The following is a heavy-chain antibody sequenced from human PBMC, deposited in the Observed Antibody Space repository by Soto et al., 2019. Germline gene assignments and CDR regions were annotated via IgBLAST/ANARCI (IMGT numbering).Heavy chain of an antibody. Sequence: QVQLVQSGAEVKKPGASVKVSCKASGYTFTSYGISWVRQAPGQGLEWMGWISAYNGNTNYAQKLQGRVTMTTDTSTSTAYMELRSLSSDDTAVYYCARDGGYCSGGSCPTAYYYYGMDVWGQGTTVTVSS. CDR3: ARDGGYCSGGSCPTAYYYYGMDV. CDR2: ISAYNGNT. D-gene: IGHD2-15*01. J-gene: IGHJ6*02. CDR1: GYTFTSYG. V-gene: IGHV1-18*01.